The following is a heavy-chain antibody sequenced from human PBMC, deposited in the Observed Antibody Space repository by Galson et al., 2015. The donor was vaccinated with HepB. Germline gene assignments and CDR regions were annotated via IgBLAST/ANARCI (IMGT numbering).Heavy chain of an antibody. CDR3: ATGFPIAAGGYFFDY. CDR2: ISYDESNK. V-gene: IGHV3-30*03. D-gene: IGHD6-13*01. J-gene: IGHJ4*02. Sequence: SLRLSCAAAGFIFRGYGMHWVRQAPGKGLEWVAVISYDESNKNYVDSVKGRFTISRDNSKNTLYLQMNSLRTLDTAVYYCATGFPIAAGGYFFDYWGQGTLVTVSS. CDR1: GFIFRGYG.